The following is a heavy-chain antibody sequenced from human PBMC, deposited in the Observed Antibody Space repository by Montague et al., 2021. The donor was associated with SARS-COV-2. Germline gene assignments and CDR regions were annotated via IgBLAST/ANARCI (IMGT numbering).Heavy chain of an antibody. D-gene: IGHD3-10*01. CDR3: TRGRGYTAPIDD. V-gene: IGHV3-53*01. CDR1: EFTISANY. J-gene: IGHJ4*02. Sequence: SLRLSCAASEFTISANYMNWVRQAPGKGLEWVSVLYSGGDTYYADSVKGRFTISRDNYKNTLYLQMNTLRADDTAVYYCTRGRGYTAPIDDWGQGTLVTVSS. CDR2: LYSGGDT.